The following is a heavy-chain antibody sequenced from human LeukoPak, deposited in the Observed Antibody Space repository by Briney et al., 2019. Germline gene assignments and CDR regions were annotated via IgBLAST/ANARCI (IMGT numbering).Heavy chain of an antibody. V-gene: IGHV3-7*01. CDR2: IKEDGSLK. CDR3: ARDNSEYSSPYYFDY. Sequence: PGGSLRLSCAASGFTFSPHWMTWVRQAPGKGLEWVANIKEDGSLKYYVDSVKGRFTVSRDNAKNSLYLQMNSLRVEDTAVYYCARDNSEYSSPYYFDYWGQGTLVTVSS. J-gene: IGHJ4*02. D-gene: IGHD6-6*01. CDR1: GFTFSPHW.